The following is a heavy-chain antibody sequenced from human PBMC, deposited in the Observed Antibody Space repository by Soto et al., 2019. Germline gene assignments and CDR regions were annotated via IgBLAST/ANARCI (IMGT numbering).Heavy chain of an antibody. V-gene: IGHV1-69*13. J-gene: IGHJ4*02. Sequence: ASVKVSCKTSGGTFSSYAISWVRQAPGQGLEWMGGIIPIFGTANYAQKFQGRVTITADESTSTAYMELSSLRSEDTAVYYCASTYYYDSSGYYSSFDYWGQGTLVTVSS. CDR2: IIPIFGTA. D-gene: IGHD3-22*01. CDR3: ASTYYYDSSGYYSSFDY. CDR1: GGTFSSYA.